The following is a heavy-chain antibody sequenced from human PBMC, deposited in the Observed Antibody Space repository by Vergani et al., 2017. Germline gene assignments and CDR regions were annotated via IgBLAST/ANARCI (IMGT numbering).Heavy chain of an antibody. V-gene: IGHV1-69*01. J-gene: IGHJ6*03. D-gene: IGHD4-23*01. CDR1: GGTFSSYA. CDR3: AVVSYGGNYYYYYYMDV. Sequence: QVQLVQSGAEVKKPGSSVKVSCKASGGTFSSYAISWVRQAPGQGLEWMGGIIPIFGTANYAQKFQGRVTITADESTSIAYMELSSLRSEDTAVYYCAVVSYGGNYYYYYYMDVWGKGTTVTVSS. CDR2: IIPIFGTA.